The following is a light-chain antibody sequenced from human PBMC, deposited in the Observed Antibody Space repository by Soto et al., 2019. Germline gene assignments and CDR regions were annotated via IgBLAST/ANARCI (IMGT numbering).Light chain of an antibody. V-gene: IGLV8-61*01. Sequence: QTVVTQEPSFSVSPGGTVTLTCGLSSGSVSSNYFPSWYQQTPGQAPRTLIYSTNTRSSGVPDRFSSSILGNKAALAITGAQTDDEAHYYCVLHMGSGTSVFGGGTKVTVL. CDR1: SGSVSSNYF. CDR2: STN. J-gene: IGLJ2*01. CDR3: VLHMGSGTSV.